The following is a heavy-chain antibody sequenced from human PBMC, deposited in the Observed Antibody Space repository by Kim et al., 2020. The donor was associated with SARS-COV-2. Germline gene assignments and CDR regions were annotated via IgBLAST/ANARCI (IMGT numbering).Heavy chain of an antibody. D-gene: IGHD2-15*01. CDR2: IYYSGST. CDR3: ARDSLTFVGGMDV. CDR1: GGSISSYY. Sequence: SETLSLTCTVSGGSISSYYWSWIRQPPGKGLEWIGYIYYSGSTNYNPSLKSRVTISVDTSKNQFSLKLSSVTAADTAVYYCARDSLTFVGGMDVWGQGTTVTVSS. V-gene: IGHV4-59*01. J-gene: IGHJ6*02.